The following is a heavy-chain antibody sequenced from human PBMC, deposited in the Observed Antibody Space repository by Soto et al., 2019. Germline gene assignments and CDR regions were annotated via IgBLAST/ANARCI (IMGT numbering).Heavy chain of an antibody. V-gene: IGHV3-23*01. CDR2: ISGNGAGT. CDR1: GFTFDSYA. CDR3: AKDTVGGYSFWSGYYSDGLDA. Sequence: EVKLLESGGGLAQPGGSLRLSCVGSGFTFDSYAISWVRQAPGKGLQWISAISGNGAGTDYAHSVKGRFTISRDNSKNTVHLQMNSLRAEDTALYYCAKDTVGGYSFWSGYYSDGLDAWGQGTMVTVSS. J-gene: IGHJ3*01. D-gene: IGHD3-3*01.